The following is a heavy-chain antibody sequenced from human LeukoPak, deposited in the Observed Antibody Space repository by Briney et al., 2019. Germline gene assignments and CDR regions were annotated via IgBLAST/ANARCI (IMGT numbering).Heavy chain of an antibody. V-gene: IGHV1-46*01. CDR3: ASVIAAAGMDGFDP. D-gene: IGHD6-13*01. CDR2: INPGGDNT. J-gene: IGHJ5*02. CDR1: GYTFTKYY. Sequence: ASVKVSCKASGYTFTKYYIHWVRQAPGQGLEWMGLINPGGDNTNYAQNFQGRVTMTRDTSISTAYMELSRLRSDDTAVYYCASVIAAAGMDGFDPWGQGTLVTVSS.